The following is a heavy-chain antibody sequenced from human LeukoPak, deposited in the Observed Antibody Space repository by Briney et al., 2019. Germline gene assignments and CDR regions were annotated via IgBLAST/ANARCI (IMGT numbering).Heavy chain of an antibody. V-gene: IGHV4-34*01. J-gene: IGHJ4*02. D-gene: IGHD3-10*01. Sequence: SETLSLTCAVYGGSFSGYYWSWIRQPPGKGLEWIGEINHSGSTNYNPSLKSRVTISVDTSKNQFSLKLSSVTAADTAVYYCASLSGSGTQIYSYWGQGTLVTVSS. CDR2: INHSGST. CDR3: ASLSGSGTQIYSY. CDR1: GGSFSGYY.